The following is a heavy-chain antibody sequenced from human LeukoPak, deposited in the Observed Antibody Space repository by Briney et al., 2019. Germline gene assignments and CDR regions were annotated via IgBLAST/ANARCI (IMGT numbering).Heavy chain of an antibody. Sequence: GGSLRLSCAASGFTFSSYAMSWVRQAPGKGLEWVSAISGSGDSTYYADSVKGRFTISRDNSKNTLYLQMNSLRAEDTALYYCAKTNMIVVSPGDFDLWGRGTLVTVSS. V-gene: IGHV3-23*01. CDR3: AKTNMIVVSPGDFDL. CDR1: GFTFSSYA. CDR2: ISGSGDST. J-gene: IGHJ2*01. D-gene: IGHD3-22*01.